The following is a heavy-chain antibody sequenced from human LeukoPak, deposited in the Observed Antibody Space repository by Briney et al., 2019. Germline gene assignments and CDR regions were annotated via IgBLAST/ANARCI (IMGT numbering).Heavy chain of an antibody. CDR3: ARVPTSGVISSSYFDY. J-gene: IGHJ4*02. V-gene: IGHV3-30*02. D-gene: IGHD2-2*01. CDR2: IRYDGSNK. Sequence: GGSLRLSCAASGFTFSSYGMHWVRQAPGKGLEWVAFIRYDGSNKYYADSVKGRFTISRDNSRNTLYLQMNSLRAEDTAVYYCARVPTSGVISSSYFDYWGQGILVTVSS. CDR1: GFTFSSYG.